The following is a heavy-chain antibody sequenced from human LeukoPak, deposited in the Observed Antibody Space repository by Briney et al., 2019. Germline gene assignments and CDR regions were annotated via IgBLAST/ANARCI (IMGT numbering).Heavy chain of an antibody. D-gene: IGHD3-22*01. V-gene: IGHV1-46*01. CDR3: AGDLPPYYYDSSGEGFDY. Sequence: ASVNVSCKASGYTFTSYYMHWVRQAPGQGLEWMGIINPSGGSTSYAQKFQGRVTMTRDTSTSTVYMELSSLRSEDTAVYYCAGDLPPYYYDSSGEGFDYWGQGTLVTVSS. CDR2: INPSGGST. CDR1: GYTFTSYY. J-gene: IGHJ4*02.